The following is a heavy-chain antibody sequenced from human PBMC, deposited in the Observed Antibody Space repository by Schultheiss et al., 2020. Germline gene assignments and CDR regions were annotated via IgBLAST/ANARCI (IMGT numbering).Heavy chain of an antibody. D-gene: IGHD3-10*01. Sequence: SQTLSRTCAVYGGSFSGYYWSWIRQPPGKGLEWIGYIYYSGSTNYNPSLKSRVTISVDTSKNQFSLKLSSVTAADTAVYYCARGYYGSGSYYDAFDIWGQGTMVTVSS. CDR1: GGSFSGYY. J-gene: IGHJ3*02. V-gene: IGHV4-59*01. CDR2: IYYSGST. CDR3: ARGYYGSGSYYDAFDI.